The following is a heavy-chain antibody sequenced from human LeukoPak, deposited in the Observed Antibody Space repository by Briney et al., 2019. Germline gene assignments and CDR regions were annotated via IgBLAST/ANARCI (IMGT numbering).Heavy chain of an antibody. CDR3: AKLRYFDWSRTANWFDP. Sequence: GGSLRLSCVASGFTFSSYWMHWVRQDPRKGLVWVSRINGDGRNINYADSVRGRFTISRDNSKNTLYLQMDSLRAEDTAVYYCAKLRYFDWSRTANWFDPWGQGTLVTVSS. CDR1: GFTFSSYW. CDR2: INGDGRNI. V-gene: IGHV3-74*01. D-gene: IGHD3-9*01. J-gene: IGHJ5*02.